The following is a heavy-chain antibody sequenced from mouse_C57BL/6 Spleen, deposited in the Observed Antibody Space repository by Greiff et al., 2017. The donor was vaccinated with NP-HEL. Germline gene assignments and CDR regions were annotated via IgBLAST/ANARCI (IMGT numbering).Heavy chain of an antibody. V-gene: IGHV1-64*01. D-gene: IGHD3-3*01. J-gene: IGHJ2*01. CDR3: ARRQGQGYFDY. CDR2: IHPNSGST. CDR1: GYTFTSYW. Sequence: QVQLQQPGAELVKPGASVKLSCKASGYTFTSYWMHWVKQRPGQGLEWIGMIHPNSGSTNYNEKFKSKATLTVDKSSSTAYMQLSSLTSEDSAVYYCARRQGQGYFDYWGQGTTLTVSS.